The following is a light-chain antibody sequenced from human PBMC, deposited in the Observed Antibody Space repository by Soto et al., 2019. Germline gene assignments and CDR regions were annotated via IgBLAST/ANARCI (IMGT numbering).Light chain of an antibody. CDR2: DVT. CDR3: TSYTSSSTRV. Sequence: SALPQPASVSGSPGQSITISCTGTSSDVGGYNYVSWYQHHPGKAPKLMIYDVTYRPSGVSNRFSGSKSGNTASLTISGLQAEDEADYYCTSYTSSSTRVFGTGTKVTVL. V-gene: IGLV2-14*03. CDR1: SSDVGGYNY. J-gene: IGLJ1*01.